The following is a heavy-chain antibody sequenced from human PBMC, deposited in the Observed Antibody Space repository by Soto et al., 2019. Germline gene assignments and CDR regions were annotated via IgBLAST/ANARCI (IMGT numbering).Heavy chain of an antibody. CDR2: INSDGSST. CDR3: ARDRYYYDSSGYFTRAD. D-gene: IGHD3-22*01. V-gene: IGHV3-74*01. CDR1: GFPFSSYW. J-gene: IGHJ4*02. Sequence: PGEPLSLSCSASGFPFSSYWMHWVRQAPGKGLVWVSRINSDGSSTSYADSVKGRFTISRDNAKNTLYVQMNSLRAEDTAVYYCARDRYYYDSSGYFTRADWGQGTLVTFS.